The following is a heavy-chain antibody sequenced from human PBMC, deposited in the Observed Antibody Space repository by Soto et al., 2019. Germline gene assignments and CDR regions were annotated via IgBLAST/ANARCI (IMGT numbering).Heavy chain of an antibody. Sequence: EVQLLESGGGLVQPGGSLRLSCAAADSTFDSHAMSWVRRAPGKGLEWVSSITGGGDITYYEDSVKGRFTISRDNFKNTLYLQMHSMRGEDTAVYYCARARCGDTCYYRIDYLGQGTLVTVSS. V-gene: IGHV3-23*01. CDR3: ARARCGDTCYYRIDY. CDR2: ITGGGDIT. CDR1: DSTFDSHA. J-gene: IGHJ4*02. D-gene: IGHD2-15*01.